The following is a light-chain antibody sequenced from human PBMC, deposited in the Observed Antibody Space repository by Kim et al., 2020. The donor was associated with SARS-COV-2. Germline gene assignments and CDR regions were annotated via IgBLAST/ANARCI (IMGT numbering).Light chain of an antibody. Sequence: KTVTISCTRSSGSIASSYVHWYQEGPGSAPSTVIYDDNERPSGVPDRFSGSIDSSSNTASLTISGLRTEDEADYYCQSYDSSKDCVFGGGTQLTVL. J-gene: IGLJ3*02. CDR3: QSYDSSKDCV. V-gene: IGLV6-57*03. CDR1: SGSIASSY. CDR2: DDN.